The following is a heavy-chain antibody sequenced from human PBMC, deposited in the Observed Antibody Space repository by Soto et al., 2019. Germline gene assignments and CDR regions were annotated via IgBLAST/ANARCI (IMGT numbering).Heavy chain of an antibody. V-gene: IGHV1-18*01. CDR1: GYTFASYG. Sequence: VASVKVSCKASGYTFASYGISWVRQAPGQGLEWMGWISAYNGNTNYAQKLQGRVTMTTDTSTSTAYMELRSLRSDDTAVYYCARVVNYYGSGSYLRGSYYGMDVWGQGTTVTVSS. CDR3: ARVVNYYGSGSYLRGSYYGMDV. J-gene: IGHJ6*02. D-gene: IGHD3-10*01. CDR2: ISAYNGNT.